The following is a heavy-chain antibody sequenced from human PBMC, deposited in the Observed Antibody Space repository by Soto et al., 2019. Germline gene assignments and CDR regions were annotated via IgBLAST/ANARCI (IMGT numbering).Heavy chain of an antibody. CDR3: AGGDYYHSSGYYFYYYTMDV. Sequence: SETLSLTCTVSGGSISSYYWSWVRQPPGKGLEWIGNVYYGGSTYYNPSLKSRVTISVETSKSQFSLKLSSVTAADTAVYYCAGGDYYHSSGYYFYYYTMDVWGQGTTVTVSS. CDR2: VYYGGST. D-gene: IGHD3-22*01. V-gene: IGHV4-59*04. CDR1: GGSISSYY. J-gene: IGHJ6*02.